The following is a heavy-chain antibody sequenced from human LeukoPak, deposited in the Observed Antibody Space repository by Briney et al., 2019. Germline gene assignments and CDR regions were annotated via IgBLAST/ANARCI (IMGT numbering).Heavy chain of an antibody. D-gene: IGHD4-23*01. J-gene: IGHJ4*02. CDR2: IRNDGTNE. Sequence: GRSLRLSCAASGFTFNIYGMHWVRQDPGKGLEWVAIIRNDGTNENYADSVKGRFTISRDNSKNTLYLQMNSLRAEDTAVYFCARDLGKGRYLDYWGQGTLVTVSS. CDR1: GFTFNIYG. V-gene: IGHV3-33*01. CDR3: ARDLGKGRYLDY.